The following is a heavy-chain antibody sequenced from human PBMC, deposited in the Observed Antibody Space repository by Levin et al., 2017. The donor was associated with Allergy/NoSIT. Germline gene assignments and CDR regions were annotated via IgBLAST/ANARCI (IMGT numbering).Heavy chain of an antibody. CDR1: GGSVSSGSYY. J-gene: IGHJ4*02. V-gene: IGHV4-61*01. CDR2: IYYSGST. D-gene: IGHD6-19*01. Sequence: PSETLSLTCTVSGGSVSSGSYYWSWIRQPPGKGLEWIGYIYYSGSTNYNPSLKSRVTISVDTSKNQFSLKLSSVTAADTAVYYCARVEGGWSLADYWGQGTLVTVSS. CDR3: ARVEGGWSLADY.